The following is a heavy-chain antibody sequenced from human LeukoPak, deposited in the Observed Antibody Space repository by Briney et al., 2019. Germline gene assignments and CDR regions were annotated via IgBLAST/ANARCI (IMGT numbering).Heavy chain of an antibody. CDR1: GFTFDDYA. Sequence: GGSLRLSCAASGFTFDDYAMHWVRQAPGKGLEWVSLVSGDGDSTNYADSLKGRFIISRENSKNSLYLQMNSLRAEDTAVYYCAKTVVKVGLFDYWGQGTLVTVSS. D-gene: IGHD2/OR15-2a*01. CDR3: AKTVVKVGLFDY. V-gene: IGHV3-43*02. CDR2: VSGDGDST. J-gene: IGHJ4*02.